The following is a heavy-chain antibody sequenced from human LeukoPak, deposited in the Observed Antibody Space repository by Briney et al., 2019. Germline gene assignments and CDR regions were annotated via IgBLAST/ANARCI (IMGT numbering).Heavy chain of an antibody. CDR3: ARDPSSRSGGYAYYYYGMDV. D-gene: IGHD5-12*01. Sequence: ASVKVSCKASGYTFTSYAMNWVRQAPGQRLEWMGWINAGNGNTKYSQKFQGRVTITRDTSASTAYMELSSLRSEDTAVYYCARDPSSRSGGYAYYYYGMDVWGQGTTVTVSS. CDR2: INAGNGNT. V-gene: IGHV1-3*01. J-gene: IGHJ6*02. CDR1: GYTFTSYA.